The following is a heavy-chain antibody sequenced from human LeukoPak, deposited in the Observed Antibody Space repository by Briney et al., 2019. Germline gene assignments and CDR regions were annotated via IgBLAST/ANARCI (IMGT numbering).Heavy chain of an antibody. CDR2: INPSGGST. CDR3: ARAYSSGWSKSKFDY. Sequence: ASVKVSCKAPGYTFTSYYMHWVRQAPGRGLEWMGIINPSGGSTSYAQKFQGRVTMTRDTSTSTVYMELSSLRSEDTAVYYCARAYSSGWSKSKFDYWGQGTLVTVSS. V-gene: IGHV1-46*01. J-gene: IGHJ4*02. CDR1: GYTFTSYY. D-gene: IGHD6-19*01.